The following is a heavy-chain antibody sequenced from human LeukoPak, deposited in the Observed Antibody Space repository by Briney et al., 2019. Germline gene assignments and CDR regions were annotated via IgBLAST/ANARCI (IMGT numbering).Heavy chain of an antibody. J-gene: IGHJ4*02. CDR1: GFTVSSNY. Sequence: GGSLRLSCAASGFTVSSNYMSWVRQAPGKGLEWVSVIYSGGSTYYADSVRGRFTISRDNSKNTLYLQMNSLRAEDTAVYYCARERVDTAWDWGQGTLVTVSS. D-gene: IGHD5-18*01. CDR3: ARERVDTAWD. V-gene: IGHV3-53*01. CDR2: IYSGGST.